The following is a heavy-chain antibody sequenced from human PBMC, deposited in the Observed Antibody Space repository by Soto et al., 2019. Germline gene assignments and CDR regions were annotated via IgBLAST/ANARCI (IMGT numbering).Heavy chain of an antibody. J-gene: IGHJ5*02. D-gene: IGHD5-12*01. CDR1: GGSISSGDYY. CDR2: IYYSGST. CDR3: ARERGIVATIDWFDP. V-gene: IGHV4-30-4*01. Sequence: PSETLSLTCTVSGGSISSGDYYWSWIRQPPGKGLEWIGYIYYSGSTYYNPSLKGRVTISVDTSKNQFSLKLSSVTAADTAVYYCARERGIVATIDWFDPWGQGTLVTVSS.